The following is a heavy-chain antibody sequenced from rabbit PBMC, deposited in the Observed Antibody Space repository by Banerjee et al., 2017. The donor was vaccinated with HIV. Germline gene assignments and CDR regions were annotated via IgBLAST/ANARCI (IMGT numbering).Heavy chain of an antibody. V-gene: IGHV1S40*01. CDR3: ARRSDGEYYFNL. D-gene: IGHD2-1*01. CDR1: GFSFSTNYY. CDR2: IYAGSSGST. J-gene: IGHJ4*01. Sequence: QSLEESGGDLVKPGASLTLTCTASGFSFSTNYYMCWVRQAPGKGLEWIGCIYAGSSGSTYYASWAKGRFTISKTSSTTVTLQMTRLTAADTATYFCARRSDGEYYFNLWGPGTLVTVS.